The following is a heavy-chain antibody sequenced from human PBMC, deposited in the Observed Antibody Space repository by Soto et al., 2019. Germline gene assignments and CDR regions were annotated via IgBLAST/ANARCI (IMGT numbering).Heavy chain of an antibody. J-gene: IGHJ1*01. CDR3: VSSQGYFQH. V-gene: IGHV3-48*01. CDR2: ISSNSGTI. CDR1: GFTFSSYS. Sequence: GGSLRLSCAVSGFTFSSYSMNWVRQAPGKGLEWVSYISSNSGTIYYADSVKGRFTISRDNAKNSLYLQMNSLRAEDTAVYYCVSSQGYFQHWGQGTLVTVSS.